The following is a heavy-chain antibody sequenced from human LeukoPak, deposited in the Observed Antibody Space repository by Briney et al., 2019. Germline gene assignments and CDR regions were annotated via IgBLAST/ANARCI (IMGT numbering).Heavy chain of an antibody. CDR1: GFTFSGTW. Sequence: GGSLRLSCAASGFTFSGTWMSWVRQAPGKGLEWVGLIKTSADGGATEYAAPVKGRFTMSRDDSKNTLYLQMNSLKADDTAVYYCATTQSWLDCWGQGTLVTVSS. D-gene: IGHD6-19*01. CDR3: ATTQSWLDC. J-gene: IGHJ5*01. V-gene: IGHV3-15*01. CDR2: IKTSADGGAT.